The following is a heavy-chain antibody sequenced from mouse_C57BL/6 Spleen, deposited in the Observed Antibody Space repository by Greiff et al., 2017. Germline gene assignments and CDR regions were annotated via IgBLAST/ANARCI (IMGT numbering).Heavy chain of an antibody. CDR2: IDPSDSYT. CDR3: APVVATDYAMDY. D-gene: IGHD1-1*01. Sequence: QVQLQQPGAELVKPGASVKLSCKASGYTFTSYWMQWVKQRPGQGLEWIGEIDPSDSYTNYNQKFKGKATLTVDTSSSTAYMQLSSLTSEDSAVYNCAPVVATDYAMDYWGQGTSVTVSS. CDR1: GYTFTSYW. J-gene: IGHJ4*01. V-gene: IGHV1-50*01.